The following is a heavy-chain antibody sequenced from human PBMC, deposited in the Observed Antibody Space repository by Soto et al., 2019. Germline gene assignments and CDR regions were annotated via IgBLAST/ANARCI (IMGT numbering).Heavy chain of an antibody. CDR1: GGTFSSHG. D-gene: IGHD2-15*01. V-gene: IGHV1-69*12. CDR3: ASDRGYGLVN. J-gene: IGHJ4*02. CDR2: SIPLFGIT. Sequence: QVQLVQSGAEVKKPGSSVKVSCKASGGTFSSHGFNWVRQAPGQGLEWIGGSIPLFGITNHTQKFQDRITITADASTTTAYMEFRGLRSDDTAVYYCASDRGYGLVNWGQGTLFTVSS.